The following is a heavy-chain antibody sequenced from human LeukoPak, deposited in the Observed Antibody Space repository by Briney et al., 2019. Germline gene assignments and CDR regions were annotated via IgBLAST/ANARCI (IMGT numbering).Heavy chain of an antibody. CDR2: ISAYNGNT. CDR1: GYTFTSYG. V-gene: IGHV1-18*01. D-gene: IGHD4-23*01. CDR3: ARGRWLDYYYYMDV. J-gene: IGHJ6*03. Sequence: ASVKVSCKASGYTFTSYGISWVRQAPGQGLEWMGWISAYNGNTNHAQKLQGRVTMTTDTSTSTAYMELRSLRSDDTAVYYCARGRWLDYYYYMDVWGKGTTVTVSS.